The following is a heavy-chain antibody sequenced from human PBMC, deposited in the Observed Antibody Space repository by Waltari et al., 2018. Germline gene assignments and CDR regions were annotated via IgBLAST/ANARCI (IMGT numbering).Heavy chain of an antibody. D-gene: IGHD2-15*01. J-gene: IGHJ4*02. CDR3: ARDRGRGLYLDS. CDR2: VRGDGTT. V-gene: IGHV4-4*02. Sequence: QLRLQESGPGLVKPSGTLSLTCTVSGDSMSTTDCWSWVRQPPGKGLEWIGQVRGDGTTNYHPSFASRVTVSLDTYNKQFPLRVTSATAADTAVYYCARDRGRGLYLDSWGPGTLVTVSP. CDR1: GDSMSTTDC.